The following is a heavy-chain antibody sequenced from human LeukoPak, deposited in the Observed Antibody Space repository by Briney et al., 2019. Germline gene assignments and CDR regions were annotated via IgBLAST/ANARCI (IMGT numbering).Heavy chain of an antibody. CDR1: GGTFSSYA. D-gene: IGHD5-18*01. CDR2: IIPIFGTA. V-gene: IGHV1-69*05. Sequence: GASVKVSCKASGGTFSSYAISWVRQAPGQGLEWMGGIIPIFGTANYAQKFQERVTITRDTSTSTAYMELSSLRPEDTAVYYCAADKAPTDPYKWVDPWGQGTQVIVSS. CDR3: AADKAPTDPYKWVDP. J-gene: IGHJ5*02.